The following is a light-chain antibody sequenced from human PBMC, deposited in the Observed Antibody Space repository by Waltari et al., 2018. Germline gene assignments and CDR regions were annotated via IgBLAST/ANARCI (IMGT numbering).Light chain of an antibody. J-gene: IGKJ4*01. CDR2: AVS. V-gene: IGKV1-12*01. CDR3: QQANSFPL. CDR1: QGISSL. Sequence: DIQMTQSPSSVSASVGDRVTITCRANQGISSLIDWYQHRPGKAPNLLIYAVSSLQSGVPSRFTGGGSGTDFTLTISSLQPEDFATYYCQQANSFPLFGGGTKVEIK.